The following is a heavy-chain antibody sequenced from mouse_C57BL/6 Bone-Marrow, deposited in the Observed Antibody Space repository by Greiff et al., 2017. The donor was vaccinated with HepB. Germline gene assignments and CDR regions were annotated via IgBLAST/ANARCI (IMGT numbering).Heavy chain of an antibody. J-gene: IGHJ4*01. D-gene: IGHD1-1*01. V-gene: IGHV14-2*01. CDR3: ARPFITTAAAMDY. CDR2: IDPEDGET. Sequence: EVKLEESGAELVKPGASVKLSCTASGFNIKDYYMHWVKQRTEQGLEWIGRIDPEDGETKYAPKFQGKATITADTSSNTAYLQLSSLTSEDTAVYYCARPFITTAAAMDYWGQGISVTVSS. CDR1: GFNIKDYY.